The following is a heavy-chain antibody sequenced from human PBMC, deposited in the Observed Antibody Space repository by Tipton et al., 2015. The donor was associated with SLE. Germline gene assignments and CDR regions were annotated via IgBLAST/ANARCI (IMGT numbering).Heavy chain of an antibody. Sequence: TLSLTCFVSGGYITSDIYYWGWIRQPPGKGLEWIGSVYESGTTYYNPSLKSRVTMSVDTSKTQFSLKLSSLTAADTAVYYCARGRYSSSSVYYYYYMDVWGKGTTVTVSS. J-gene: IGHJ6*03. CDR3: ARGRYSSSSVYYYYYMDV. V-gene: IGHV4-39*07. CDR2: VYESGTT. CDR1: GGYITSDIYY. D-gene: IGHD6-6*01.